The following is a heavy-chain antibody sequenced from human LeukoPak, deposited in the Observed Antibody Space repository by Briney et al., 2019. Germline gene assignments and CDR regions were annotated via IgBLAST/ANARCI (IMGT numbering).Heavy chain of an antibody. Sequence: PGRSLRLSCAASGFTFDDYAMHWVRQAPGKGLEWVSGISWNSGSIGFADSVKGRFTISRDNAKNSLYLQMNSLRAEDMALYYCAKGEGVAVGLYFDYWGQGTLVTVSS. D-gene: IGHD2-15*01. CDR1: GFTFDDYA. V-gene: IGHV3-9*03. CDR3: AKGEGVAVGLYFDY. J-gene: IGHJ4*02. CDR2: ISWNSGSI.